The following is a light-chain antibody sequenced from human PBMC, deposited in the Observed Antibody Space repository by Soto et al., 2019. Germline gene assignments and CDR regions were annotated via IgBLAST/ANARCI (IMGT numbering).Light chain of an antibody. Sequence: QPVLTQSSSASASLGSSVKLTCTLSSGHSSYIIAWHQQQPGKAPRYLMKLEGSGSYNKGSGVPDRFSGYSSGADRYLTISNHPFEDEANYCCETWDSTALVFGEGTKLTVL. CDR2: LEGSGSY. CDR3: ETWDSTALV. CDR1: SGHSSYI. J-gene: IGLJ2*01. V-gene: IGLV4-60*02.